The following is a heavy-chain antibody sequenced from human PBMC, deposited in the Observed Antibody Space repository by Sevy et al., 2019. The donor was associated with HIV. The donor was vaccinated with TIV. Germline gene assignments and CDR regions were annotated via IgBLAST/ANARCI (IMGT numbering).Heavy chain of an antibody. V-gene: IGHV3-23*01. J-gene: IGHJ4*02. CDR2: FSFGCGKI. CDR1: GFTFSSYA. Sequence: GGSLRLSCAASGFTFSSYAMSWVRQAPGKGLEWVSTFSFGCGKINYADSVKGRFTISRDNSKNTRYLQMNSLRAEDTAVYYCAREGCCKPHDYWGQGTLVTVSS. CDR3: AREGCCKPHDY. D-gene: IGHD2-15*01.